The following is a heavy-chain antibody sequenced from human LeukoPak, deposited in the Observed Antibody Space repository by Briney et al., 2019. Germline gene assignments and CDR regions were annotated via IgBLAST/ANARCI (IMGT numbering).Heavy chain of an antibody. CDR1: GGSISSYY. CDR2: IYYTGAT. J-gene: IGHJ3*02. CDR3: ARAPQYCNDIDCHPGAFHI. D-gene: IGHD2/OR15-2a*01. V-gene: IGHV4-59*01. Sequence: SETLSLTCSVSGGSISSYYWSWVRQPPGKRLEWIGYIYYTGATSYNPSLKSRVTMSVDTSKNQFSPKLTSVTGADTALYFCARAPQYCNDIDCHPGAFHIWGQGTMVTVSS.